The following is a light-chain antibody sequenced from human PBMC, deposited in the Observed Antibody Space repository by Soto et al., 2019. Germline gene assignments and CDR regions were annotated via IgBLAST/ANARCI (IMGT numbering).Light chain of an antibody. CDR1: QTVSSY. CDR3: QQRGT. J-gene: IGKJ3*01. CDR2: AKS. Sequence: DIQMTQSPSSLSASVGDRVTTTCRASQTVSSYLNWYQQKPGKAPKLLIFAKSTLQSGVPSRFSGSGSETDFTLTISSLQPEDFATYYCQQRGTFGPGTKVDIK. V-gene: IGKV1-39*01.